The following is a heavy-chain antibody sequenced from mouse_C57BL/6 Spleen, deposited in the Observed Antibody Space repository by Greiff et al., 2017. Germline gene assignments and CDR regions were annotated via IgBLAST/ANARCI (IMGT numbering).Heavy chain of an antibody. Sequence: EVQLQQSGAELVRPGASVKLSCTASGFNIKDYYMHWVKQRPEQGLEWIGWIDPENGDTEYASKFQGKATITADTSSNTAYLQLSSLTSEDTADYDCSPPYSEWGRGAWFAYWGQGTLVTVSA. CDR1: GFNIKDYY. CDR2: IDPENGDT. D-gene: IGHD1-3*01. V-gene: IGHV14-4*01. CDR3: SPPYSEWGRGAWFAY. J-gene: IGHJ3*01.